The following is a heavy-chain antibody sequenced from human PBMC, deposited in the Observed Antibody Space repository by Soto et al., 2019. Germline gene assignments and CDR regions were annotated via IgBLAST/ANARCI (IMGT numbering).Heavy chain of an antibody. D-gene: IGHD1-26*01. CDR1: GFTFSSYG. Sequence: GSLRLPCPASGFTFSSYGMHWVRQAPGKGLEWVAVISYDGTNNYYADSVKGRFTISRDNSKNTLYLQMNSLGAEDTAVYYCARDFVVGGPTINYYYGMDVWGQGTTVTVSS. V-gene: IGHV3-30*03. CDR2: ISYDGTNN. J-gene: IGHJ6*02. CDR3: ARDFVVGGPTINYYYGMDV.